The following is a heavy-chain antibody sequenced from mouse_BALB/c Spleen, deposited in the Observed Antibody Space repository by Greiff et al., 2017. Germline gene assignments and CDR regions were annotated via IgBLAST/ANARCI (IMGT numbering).Heavy chain of an antibody. CDR1: GFTFSSFG. CDR3: ARDYYGSSFAY. V-gene: IGHV5-17*02. CDR2: ISSGSSTI. J-gene: IGHJ3*01. Sequence: EVQGVESGGGLVQPGGSRKLSCAASGFTFSSFGMHWVRQAPEQGLEWVAYISSGSSTIYYADTVKGRFTISRDNPKNTLFLQMTSLRSEDTAMYYCARDYYGSSFAYWGQGTLVTVSA. D-gene: IGHD1-1*01.